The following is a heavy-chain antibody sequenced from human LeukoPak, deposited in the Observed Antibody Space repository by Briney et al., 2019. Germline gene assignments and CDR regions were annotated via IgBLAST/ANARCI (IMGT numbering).Heavy chain of an antibody. D-gene: IGHD1-26*01. Sequence: ASVKVSCQTSGYTFRDYYIHWVRQAPGQGLERMGCSNPNSGDTNYAQKFQDRITMIRDTSIGTAYMELSRLRPDDTAIYFCAKGAPRTVLVTDTPFDYWGQGALVTVSS. V-gene: IGHV1-2*02. J-gene: IGHJ4*02. CDR1: GYTFRDYY. CDR3: AKGAPRTVLVTDTPFDY. CDR2: SNPNSGDT.